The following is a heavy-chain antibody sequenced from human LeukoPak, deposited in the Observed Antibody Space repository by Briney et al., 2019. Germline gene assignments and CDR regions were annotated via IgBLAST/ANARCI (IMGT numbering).Heavy chain of an antibody. J-gene: IGHJ4*02. CDR1: GFTFSSYG. Sequence: GGSLRLSCAASGFTFSSYGMHWVRQAPGKGLEWVAFIRCDGSNKYYADSVKGRFTISRDNSKNTLYLQMNSLRAEDTAVYYCAKDRIAVAGTQDYWGQGTLVTVSS. CDR2: IRCDGSNK. V-gene: IGHV3-30*02. CDR3: AKDRIAVAGTQDY. D-gene: IGHD6-19*01.